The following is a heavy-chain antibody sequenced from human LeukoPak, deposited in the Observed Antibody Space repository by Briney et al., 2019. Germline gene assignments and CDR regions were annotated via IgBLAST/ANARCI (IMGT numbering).Heavy chain of an antibody. Sequence: ASVKVSCKVSGYTLTELSMHWVRQAPGKGLEWMGGFDPEDGETIYAQKFQGRVTMTEDTSTDTAYMELRSLRSDDTAVYYCARDNGPFYCSSTGCFGGWFDPWGQGTLVTVSS. CDR1: GYTLTELS. D-gene: IGHD2-2*01. V-gene: IGHV1-24*01. CDR3: ARDNGPFYCSSTGCFGGWFDP. J-gene: IGHJ5*02. CDR2: FDPEDGET.